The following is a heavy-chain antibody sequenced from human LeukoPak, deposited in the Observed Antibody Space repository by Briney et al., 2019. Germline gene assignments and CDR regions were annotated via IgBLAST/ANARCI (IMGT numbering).Heavy chain of an antibody. Sequence: GASVKVSCKASGYTFTSYAMNWVRQAPGQGLEWMGWINTNTGNPTYAQGFTGRFVFSLDTSVSTAYLQISSLKAEDTAVYYCARGQKYTSGYTVTELGSRYFDYWGQATLVTVSS. V-gene: IGHV7-4-1*02. CDR3: ARGQKYTSGYTVTELGSRYFDY. J-gene: IGHJ4*02. CDR2: INTNTGNP. D-gene: IGHD5-18*01. CDR1: GYTFTSYA.